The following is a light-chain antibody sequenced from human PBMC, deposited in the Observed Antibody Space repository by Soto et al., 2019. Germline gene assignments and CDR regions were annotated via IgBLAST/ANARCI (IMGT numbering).Light chain of an antibody. Sequence: DSVMTQSPLSLPVTPGEPASTSCRSTRNLMHSNGYNYLDWYQQKPGTVPKLLIHSASTLQSGVPSRFSGSGSGTDVPLTISSLQPEDFATYYCQQYNSYPWTFGQGTRWIS. CDR2: SAS. J-gene: IGKJ1*01. CDR3: QQYNSYPWT. CDR1: RNLMHSNGYNY. V-gene: IGKV2-28*01.